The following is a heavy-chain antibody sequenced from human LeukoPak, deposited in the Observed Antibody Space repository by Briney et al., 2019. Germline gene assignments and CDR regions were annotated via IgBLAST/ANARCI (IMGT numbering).Heavy chain of an antibody. CDR3: ARTTGTKGFDL. J-gene: IGHJ4*02. V-gene: IGHV1-2*02. CDR2: INPNSGGT. D-gene: IGHD1-1*01. CDR1: GYTFTGYX. Sequence: ASVKVSCKASGYTFTGYXXXXXXQAPGQGLEXMGGINPNSGGTSYAQRFQGXATMTRDTSINTAYMEVSWLRSEDTAVYYCARTTGTKGFDLCGQGTLVTVSS.